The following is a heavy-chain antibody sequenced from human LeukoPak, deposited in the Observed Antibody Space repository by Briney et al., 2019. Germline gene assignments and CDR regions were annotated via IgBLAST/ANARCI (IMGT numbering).Heavy chain of an antibody. Sequence: GGSLTLSCAASGFTVSSNYMSWVRRAPGEGLEWVSVIYSGCSTYYSDSVKGRFTISRDNSKDTLYLQMNSLRAEDTAVYYCARANSSGWPYFDYWGQGALVTVSS. CDR2: IYSGCST. D-gene: IGHD6-19*01. CDR1: GFTVSSNY. J-gene: IGHJ4*02. CDR3: ARANSSGWPYFDY. V-gene: IGHV3-66*01.